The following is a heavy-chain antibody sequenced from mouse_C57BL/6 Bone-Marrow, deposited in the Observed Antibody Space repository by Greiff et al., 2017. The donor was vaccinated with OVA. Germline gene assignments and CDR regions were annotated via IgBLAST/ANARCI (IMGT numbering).Heavy chain of an antibody. CDR1: GYTFTSYW. J-gene: IGHJ3*01. CDR3: ARGHNYYGSSPWFAY. CDR2: IYPGSGST. V-gene: IGHV1-55*01. D-gene: IGHD1-1*01. Sequence: QVQLQQPGAELVKPGASVKMSCKASGYTFTSYWITWVKQRPGQGLEWIGDIYPGSGSTNYNEKFKSKATLTVDTSSSTAYMQLSSLTSEDSAVYYCARGHNYYGSSPWFAYWGQGTLVTVS.